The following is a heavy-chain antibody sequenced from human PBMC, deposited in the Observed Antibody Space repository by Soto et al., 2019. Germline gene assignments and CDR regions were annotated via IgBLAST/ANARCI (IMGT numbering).Heavy chain of an antibody. CDR3: ARETYYYDSSGQRDAFDI. Sequence: QVQLVQSGAEVKKPGASVKVSCKASGYTFTSYGISWVRQAPGQGLEWMGWISAYNGNTNYAQKLQGRVTMTTDTYTSTAYMELRSLRSDDTAVYYCARETYYYDSSGQRDAFDIWGQGTMVTVSS. V-gene: IGHV1-18*01. CDR1: GYTFTSYG. D-gene: IGHD3-22*01. J-gene: IGHJ3*02. CDR2: ISAYNGNT.